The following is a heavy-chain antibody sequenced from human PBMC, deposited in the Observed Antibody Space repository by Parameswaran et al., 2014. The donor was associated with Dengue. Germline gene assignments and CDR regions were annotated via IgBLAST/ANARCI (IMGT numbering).Heavy chain of an antibody. CDR2: ISYDGSNK. V-gene: IGHV3-30*04. J-gene: IGHJ6*02. Sequence: VRQAPGKGLEWVAVISYDGSNKYYADSVKGRFTISRDNSKNTLYLQMNSLRAEDTAVYYCARDGSITMVRGANYYYGMDVWGQGTTVAVSS. D-gene: IGHD3-10*01. CDR3: ARDGSITMVRGANYYYGMDV.